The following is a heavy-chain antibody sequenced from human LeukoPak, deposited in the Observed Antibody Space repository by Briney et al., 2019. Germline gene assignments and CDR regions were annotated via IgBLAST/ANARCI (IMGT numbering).Heavy chain of an antibody. CDR2: INLNSGGT. J-gene: IGHJ4*02. CDR1: GYTFTGYY. D-gene: IGHD6-19*01. V-gene: IGHV1-2*02. Sequence: ASVKVSCKASGYTFTGYYMHWVRQAPGQGLEWMGWINLNSGGTNYAQKFQGRVTMTRDTSISTAYMELSRLRSDDTAVYYCARDIVGGTVAGTFDWGQGTLVTVSS. CDR3: ARDIVGGTVAGTFD.